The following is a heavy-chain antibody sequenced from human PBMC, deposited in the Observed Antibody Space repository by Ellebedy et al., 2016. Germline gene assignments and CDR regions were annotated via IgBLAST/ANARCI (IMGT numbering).Heavy chain of an antibody. V-gene: IGHV3-23*01. J-gene: IGHJ4*02. CDR2: ISDNGGST. CDR3: ANLYGSGSYF. CDR1: GFTFSTYA. D-gene: IGHD3-10*01. Sequence: GGSLRLXCAASGFTFSTYAMSWVRQAPGKGLEWVSVISDNGGSTYYADSVKGRFTISRDNSKNTLYLQMNSLRAEDTAVYYCANLYGSGSYFWGQGTLVTVSS.